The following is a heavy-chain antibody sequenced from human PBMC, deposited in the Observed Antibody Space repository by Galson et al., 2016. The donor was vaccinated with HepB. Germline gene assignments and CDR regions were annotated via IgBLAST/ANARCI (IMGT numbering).Heavy chain of an antibody. J-gene: IGHJ6*02. CDR1: GFSSRDYI. Sequence: SLRLSCAGSGFSSRDYIMHWVRQAPGRGLEYVSGISSNGRSTYYSDSVKVRFTVSRDNSKNTPYLQMRSPRADDTAVYYCVKRGDPIEGVVGWAYGMDVWGQGTTVTVSS. D-gene: IGHD1-26*01. V-gene: IGHV3-64D*06. CDR3: VKRGDPIEGVVGWAYGMDV. CDR2: ISSNGRST.